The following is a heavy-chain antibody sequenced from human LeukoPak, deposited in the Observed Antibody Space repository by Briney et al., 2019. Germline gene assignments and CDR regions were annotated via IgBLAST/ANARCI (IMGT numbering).Heavy chain of an antibody. D-gene: IGHD6-13*01. J-gene: IGHJ4*02. CDR3: AGLEGSSSPDLPLFDY. V-gene: IGHV3-23*01. CDR1: GFTFSSYA. CDR2: INGSGGST. Sequence: GGSLRLSCAASGFTFSSYAMSWVRQAPGKGLEWVSAINGSGGSTYYADSVKGRFTISRDNSKNTLYLQMNGLRAEDTAVYYCAGLEGSSSPDLPLFDYWGQGTLVTVSS.